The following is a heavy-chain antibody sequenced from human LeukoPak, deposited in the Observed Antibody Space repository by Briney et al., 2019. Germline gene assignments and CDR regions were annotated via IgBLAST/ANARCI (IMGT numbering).Heavy chain of an antibody. D-gene: IGHD3-10*01. CDR2: ISTSGST. J-gene: IGHJ6*02. CDR3: ARARGSYYTYYYSMDV. CDR1: GGSISSGSYY. Sequence: SQALSLTCTVSGGSISSGSYYWDWHRQTAGKGREGIGRISTSGSTNENPSLKSRVTISEDTSKNQLSLRLRSVTATDMSVYYCARARGSYYTYYYSMDVWGQGTTVTVSS. V-gene: IGHV4-61*02.